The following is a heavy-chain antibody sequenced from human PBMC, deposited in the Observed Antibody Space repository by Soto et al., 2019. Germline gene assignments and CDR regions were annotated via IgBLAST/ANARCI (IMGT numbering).Heavy chain of an antibody. D-gene: IGHD3-9*01. CDR3: AGDPGDWSGDY. CDR1: GFTFGSYW. Sequence: GGSLRLSCAASGFTFGSYWMSWVRQAPGKGLEWVTLISYDGNNKYYADSVKGRFTISRDNYKNTLYLQMNSLRAEDTAVYYCAGDPGDWSGDYWGQGTLVTVSS. V-gene: IGHV3-30-3*01. J-gene: IGHJ4*02. CDR2: ISYDGNNK.